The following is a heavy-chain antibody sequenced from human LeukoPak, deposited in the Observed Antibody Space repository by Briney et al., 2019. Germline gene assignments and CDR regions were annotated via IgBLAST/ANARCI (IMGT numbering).Heavy chain of an antibody. J-gene: IGHJ2*01. Sequence: PGGSLRLSCAASGFTVSSNYMSWIRQPPGKGLEWIGYIDYSGSTNYNPSLKSRVTISVDTSKSQFSLKLSSVTAADTAVYYCARVGPWCFDLWGRGTLVTVSS. V-gene: IGHV4-59*02. CDR1: GFTVSSNY. CDR2: IDYSGST. CDR3: ARVGPWCFDL.